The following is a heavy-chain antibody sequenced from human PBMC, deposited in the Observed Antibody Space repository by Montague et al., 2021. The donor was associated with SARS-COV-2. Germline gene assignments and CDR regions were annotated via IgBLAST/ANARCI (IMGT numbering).Heavy chain of an antibody. J-gene: IGHJ4*02. V-gene: IGHV4-61*02. D-gene: IGHD6-6*01. CDR1: GASITSGSYY. CDR3: ARAGEQLVRGRWYFDY. CDR2: KYTTGST. Sequence: TLYLTCTVSGASITSGSYYWSWIRQPAGTRLEWIGRKYTTGSTNYDPSLKSRVAISVDTSKNQFSLKLSSVTAADTAVYYCARAGEQLVRGRWYFDYWGQGILVTVSP.